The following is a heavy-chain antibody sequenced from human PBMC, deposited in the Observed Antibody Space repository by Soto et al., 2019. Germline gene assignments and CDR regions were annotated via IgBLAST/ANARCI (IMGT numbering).Heavy chain of an antibody. CDR2: MNPNSGNT. V-gene: IGHV1-8*01. CDR3: ARDAGYNPDH. CDR1: GYTFTSYD. J-gene: IGHJ4*02. Sequence: QVQLVQSGAEVKKPGASVKVSRKASGYTFTSYDINWVRQATGQGLEWMGWMNPNSGNTGYAQKFQXXVXMXXNTSLSPAYMELSSLRSEDTAVYYCARDAGYNPDHWGQGTLVTVSS. D-gene: IGHD5-18*01.